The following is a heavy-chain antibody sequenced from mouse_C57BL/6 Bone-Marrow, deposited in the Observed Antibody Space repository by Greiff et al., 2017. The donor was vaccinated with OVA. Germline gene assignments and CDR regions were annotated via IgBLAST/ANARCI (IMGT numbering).Heavy chain of an antibody. CDR3: AIDGSSTADYFDY. V-gene: IGHV1-74*01. CDR1: GYTFTSYW. CDR2: IHPSDSDT. J-gene: IGHJ2*01. Sequence: VQLQQPGAELVKPGASVKVSCKASGYTFTSYWMHWVKQRPGQGLEWIGRIHPSDSDTNYNQKFKGKATLTVDKSSSTAYMQLSSLTSEDSAVYYCAIDGSSTADYFDYWGQGTTLTVSS. D-gene: IGHD1-1*01.